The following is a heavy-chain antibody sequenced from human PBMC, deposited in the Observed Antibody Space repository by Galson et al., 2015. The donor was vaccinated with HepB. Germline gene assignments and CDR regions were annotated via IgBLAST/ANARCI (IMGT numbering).Heavy chain of an antibody. CDR1: GGSISSYY. V-gene: IGHV4-59*01. CDR3: ARAILHGDRRLSYFQH. CDR2: IYYSGST. Sequence: SETLSLTCTVSGGSISSYYWSWIRQPPGKGLEWIGYIYYSGSTNYNPSLKSRVTISVDTSKNQFSLKLSSVTAADTAVYYCARAILHGDRRLSYFQHWGQGTLVTVSS. J-gene: IGHJ1*01. D-gene: IGHD4-17*01.